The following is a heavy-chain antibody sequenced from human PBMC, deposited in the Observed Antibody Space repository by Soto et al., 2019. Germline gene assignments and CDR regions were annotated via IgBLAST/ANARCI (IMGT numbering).Heavy chain of an antibody. CDR2: ISGSSSYI. CDR3: ASVDHAAEPYDSSGYSTDY. D-gene: IGHD3-22*01. V-gene: IGHV3-21*01. CDR1: GFTFSSYA. J-gene: IGHJ4*02. Sequence: PGGSLRLSCAASGFTFSSYAMSWVRQAPGNGLEWVSAISGSSSYIYYADSVKGRFNISRDNAKNSLYLQMNRLRAEDTAVYSCASVDHAAEPYDSSGYSTDYWGQGTLVTVSS.